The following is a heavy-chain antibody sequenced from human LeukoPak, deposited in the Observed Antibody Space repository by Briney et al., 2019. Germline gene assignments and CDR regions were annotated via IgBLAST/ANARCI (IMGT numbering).Heavy chain of an antibody. CDR3: ATTAAAGTRLAWFDP. V-gene: IGHV4-4*02. CDR2: IYHSGST. J-gene: IGHJ5*02. Sequence: PSGTLSLTCVVSGGSISSYNWWSWVRKPPGKGLEWIGEIYHSGSTNYNPSLKSRVTISLDKSKNQFSLKLSSVTAADTAVYYCATTAAAGTRLAWFDPWGQGTLVTVSS. CDR1: GGSISSYNW. D-gene: IGHD6-13*01.